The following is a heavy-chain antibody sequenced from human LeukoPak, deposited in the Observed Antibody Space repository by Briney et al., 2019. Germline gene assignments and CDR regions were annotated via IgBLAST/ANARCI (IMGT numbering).Heavy chain of an antibody. CDR1: GCTFSSYS. Sequence: PGGSLRLSCAASGCTFSSYSMHWVLQAPGKGLEWVSSISSSSSYIYYADSVKGRFTISRDNAKNSLYLQMNSLRAEDTAVYYCAREDYYDSSGYYYVGSGSCDYWGQGTLVTVSS. D-gene: IGHD3-22*01. V-gene: IGHV3-21*01. CDR3: AREDYYDSSGYYYVGSGSCDY. J-gene: IGHJ4*02. CDR2: ISSSSSYI.